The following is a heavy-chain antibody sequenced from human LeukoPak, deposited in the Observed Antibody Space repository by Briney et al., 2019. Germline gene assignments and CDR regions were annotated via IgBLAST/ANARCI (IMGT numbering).Heavy chain of an antibody. D-gene: IGHD2-2*01. J-gene: IGHJ6*02. V-gene: IGHV1-18*01. CDR1: GYTFTSYG. CDR2: ISAYNGNT. CDR3: ATSGIGPAAGYYYYGMDV. Sequence: GGSVRVSCKASGYTFTSYGISWVRQAPGQGLEWMGWISAYNGNTNYAQKLQGRVTMTTDSSTSTAYMELRSLRSDDTAVYYCATSGIGPAAGYYYYGMDVWGQGTTVTVSS.